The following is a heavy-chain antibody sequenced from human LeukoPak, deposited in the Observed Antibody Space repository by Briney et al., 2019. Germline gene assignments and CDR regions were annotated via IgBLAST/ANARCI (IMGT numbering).Heavy chain of an antibody. J-gene: IGHJ6*03. CDR1: GYTFTSYA. D-gene: IGHD2-2*01. Sequence: GASVKVSCKASGYTFTSYAMNWVRQAPGQGLEWMGWINTNTGNPTYAQGFTGRFVFSLDTSVSTAYLQISSLKAEDTAVYYCARDPPYSYCSSTSCPSYYYYMDVWGKGTTVTVSS. V-gene: IGHV7-4-1*02. CDR2: INTNTGNP. CDR3: ARDPPYSYCSSTSCPSYYYYMDV.